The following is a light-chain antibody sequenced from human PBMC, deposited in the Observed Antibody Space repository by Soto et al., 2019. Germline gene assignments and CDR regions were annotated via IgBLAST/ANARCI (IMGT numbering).Light chain of an antibody. CDR2: EVS. CDR1: SSDVGGYNY. Sequence: QSALTQPASVSGSPGQSITISCTGTSSDVGGYNYVSWYQQHPGKAPKLMIYEVSNRPSGVSKRFSGSKSGNTASLTISGLPAYDEVDYYCSSYTSSSTLVFETGTKVTGL. CDR3: SSYTSSSTLV. V-gene: IGLV2-14*01. J-gene: IGLJ1*01.